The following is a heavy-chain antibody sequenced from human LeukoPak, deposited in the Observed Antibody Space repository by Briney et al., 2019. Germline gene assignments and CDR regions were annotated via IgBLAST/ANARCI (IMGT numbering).Heavy chain of an antibody. Sequence: PSWTLAVTCTVSGGAVSSSSDDLGGSRHTPEKGLEWIGSIYYSGSTYYNPSLKSRVTISVDTSKNQFSLKLSSVTAADTAVYYCARLADMITFGGVRDYWGQGTLVTVSS. CDR3: ARLADMITFGGVRDY. J-gene: IGHJ4*02. V-gene: IGHV4-39*01. CDR1: GGAVSSSSDD. D-gene: IGHD3-16*01. CDR2: IYYSGST.